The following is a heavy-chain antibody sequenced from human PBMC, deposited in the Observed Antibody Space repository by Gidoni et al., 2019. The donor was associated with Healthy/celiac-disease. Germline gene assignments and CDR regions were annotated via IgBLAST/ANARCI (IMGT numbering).Heavy chain of an antibody. J-gene: IGHJ4*02. CDR3: ARVPGLFYSNYAFDY. CDR1: GYTFTSYA. D-gene: IGHD4-4*01. CDR2: INAGNGNT. V-gene: IGHV1-3*01. Sequence: QVQLVQSGAEVKKPGASVKVSCKASGYTFTSYAMHWVRQAPGQRLEWMGWINAGNGNTKYSQKFQGRVTITRDTSASTAYMELSSLRSEDTAVYYCARVPGLFYSNYAFDYWGQGTLVTVSS.